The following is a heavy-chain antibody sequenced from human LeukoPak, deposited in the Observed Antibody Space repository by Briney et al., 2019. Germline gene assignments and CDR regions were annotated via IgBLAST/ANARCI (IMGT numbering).Heavy chain of an antibody. CDR3: ASQITISYFFGN. CDR2: ISCSSSYI. Sequence: GGSLRLSCAASGFTFSSYSMNWVRQAPGKGLEWVSSISCSSSYIYYADSVKGRFTISRDNAKNSLYLQMNSLRSEDTAVYYCASQITISYFFGNWGQGALVTVSS. V-gene: IGHV3-21*01. J-gene: IGHJ4*02. CDR1: GFTFSSYS. D-gene: IGHD3-10*01.